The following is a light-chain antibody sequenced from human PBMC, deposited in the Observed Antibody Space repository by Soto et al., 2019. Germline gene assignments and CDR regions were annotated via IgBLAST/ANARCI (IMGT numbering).Light chain of an antibody. CDR2: EDT. CDR1: SSDVGGYKL. V-gene: IGLV2-23*01. CDR3: CSYADTFWL. Sequence: QSALTQPASVSGSPGQSITISCTGTSSDVGGYKLVSWYQQYPGKAPKLILYEDTKRPSGVSNRFSGSKSGNTASLTSSGLQAEDEADYHCCSYADTFWLFGGGTKVTVL. J-gene: IGLJ3*02.